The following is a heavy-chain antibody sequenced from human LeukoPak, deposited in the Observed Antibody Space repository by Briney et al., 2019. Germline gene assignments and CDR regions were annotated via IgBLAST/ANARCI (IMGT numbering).Heavy chain of an antibody. CDR1: GFTFSSYA. D-gene: IGHD6-6*01. CDR2: ISYDGSNK. CDR3: ARDLARESAYSSSFGY. J-gene: IGHJ4*02. Sequence: PGGSLRLSCAASGFTFSSYAMHWVRQAPGKGLEWVAVISYDGSNKYYADSVKGRFTISRDNSKNTLYLQMNSLRAEDTAVYYCARDLARESAYSSSFGYWGQGTLVTVSS. V-gene: IGHV3-30-3*01.